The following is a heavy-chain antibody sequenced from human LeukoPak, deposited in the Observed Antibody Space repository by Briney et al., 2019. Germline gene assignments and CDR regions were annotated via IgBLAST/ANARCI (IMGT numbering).Heavy chain of an antibody. J-gene: IGHJ4*02. D-gene: IGHD2-2*01. CDR2: INHSGST. CDR1: GGSFSGYY. CDR3: ARGRRLIIRSTSPSDY. V-gene: IGHV4-34*01. Sequence: SETLSLTCAVYGGSFSGYYWSWIRQPPGKGLEWIGEINHSGSTNYNPSLKSRVTISVDTSKNQFYLKLSSVTAADTAVYYCARGRRLIIRSTSPSDYWGQGTLGTVSS.